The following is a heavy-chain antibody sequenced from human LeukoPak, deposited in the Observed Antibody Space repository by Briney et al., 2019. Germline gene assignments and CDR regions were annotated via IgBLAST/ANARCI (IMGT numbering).Heavy chain of an antibody. CDR1: GDSIRSVGYS. D-gene: IGHD1-26*01. V-gene: IGHV4-61*08. CDR2: VYHSGNA. J-gene: IGHJ3*02. Sequence: SETLSLTCAVSGDSIRSVGYSWSWIRQPPGKRLEWLGYVYHSGNANYNPSLKSRVTISVDTSKKQFSLKLSSVTAADTAFYYCARYIVSYPHDAFDIWGQGTMVTVSS. CDR3: ARYIVSYPHDAFDI.